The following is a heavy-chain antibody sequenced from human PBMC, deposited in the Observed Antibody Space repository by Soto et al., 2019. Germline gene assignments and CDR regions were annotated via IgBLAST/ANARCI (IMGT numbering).Heavy chain of an antibody. D-gene: IGHD2-2*01. CDR1: GFTLSDYG. CDR3: AKAYAGLDSGSDL. J-gene: IGHJ2*01. CDR2: FSGGGGGT. Sequence: EVQLLDSGGGLVQPGGSLRLSCAVSGFTLSDYGVTWVRQAPGKGLEWVSGFSGGGGGTFYADSVKGRFTISRDDSKNTAYLQMNSLRLEDTAVYYCAKAYAGLDSGSDLWGRGTLVTVSS. V-gene: IGHV3-23*01.